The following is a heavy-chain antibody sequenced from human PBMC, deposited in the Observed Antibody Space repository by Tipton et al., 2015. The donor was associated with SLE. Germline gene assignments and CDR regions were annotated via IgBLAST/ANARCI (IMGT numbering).Heavy chain of an antibody. V-gene: IGHV4-39*07. D-gene: IGHD2-2*01. Sequence: LRLSCTVSGGSISSSSYYWGWIRQPPGKGLEWIGSIYYSGSTYYNPSLKSRVTISVDTSKNQFSRKLSSVTAADTAVYYCARDSRLHWYFDLWGRGTLVTVSS. J-gene: IGHJ2*01. CDR3: ARDSRLHWYFDL. CDR1: GGSISSSSYY. CDR2: IYYSGST.